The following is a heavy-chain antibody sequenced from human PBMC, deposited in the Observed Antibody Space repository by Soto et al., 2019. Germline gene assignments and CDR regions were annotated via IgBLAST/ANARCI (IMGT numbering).Heavy chain of an antibody. D-gene: IGHD6-13*01. CDR3: ARDSVQQLVRSDYYYYGMDV. Sequence: SETLSLTCAVYGGSFSGYYWSWIRQPPGKGLEWIGEINHSGSTNYNPSLKSRVTISVDTSKNQFSLKLSSVTAADTAVYYCARDSVQQLVRSDYYYYGMDVWGQRTTVTVSS. J-gene: IGHJ6*02. CDR2: INHSGST. CDR1: GGSFSGYY. V-gene: IGHV4-34*01.